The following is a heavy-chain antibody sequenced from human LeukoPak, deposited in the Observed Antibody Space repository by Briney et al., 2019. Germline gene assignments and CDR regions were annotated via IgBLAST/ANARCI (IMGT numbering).Heavy chain of an antibody. CDR3: AKIQYRSGGGAIDS. J-gene: IGHJ4*02. Sequence: GGSLRLSCSASGFTLKDTAMCWVRQAPGKGLDWVSSISSTGSTYDAESVKGRFTISGDTLKNTLYLQMNSLRADDTAIYYCAKIQYRSGGGAIDSWGQGTVVSVSS. V-gene: IGHV3-23*01. CDR2: ISSTGST. D-gene: IGHD2-15*01. CDR1: GFTLKDTA.